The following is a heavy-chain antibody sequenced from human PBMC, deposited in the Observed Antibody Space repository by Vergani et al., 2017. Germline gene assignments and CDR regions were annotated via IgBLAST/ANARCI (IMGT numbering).Heavy chain of an antibody. CDR3: AKEYSSSWYYFDY. J-gene: IGHJ4*02. CDR2: ISWDGGST. CDR1: GFTFDDYT. V-gene: IGHV3-43*01. D-gene: IGHD6-13*01. Sequence: EVQLVESGGVVVQPGGSLRLSCAASGFTFDDYTMHWVRHAPGKGLEWVSLISWDGGSTYYADSVKGRFTISRDNSKNSLYLQMNSLRTEDTALYYCAKEYSSSWYYFDYWGQGTLVIVSS.